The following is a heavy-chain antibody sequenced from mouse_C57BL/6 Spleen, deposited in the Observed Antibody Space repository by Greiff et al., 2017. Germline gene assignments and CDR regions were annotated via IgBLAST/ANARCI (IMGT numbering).Heavy chain of an antibody. J-gene: IGHJ4*01. V-gene: IGHV1-64*01. D-gene: IGHD2-4*01. CDR3: ARSDFVRPMDY. Sequence: QVQLQQPGAELVKPGASVKLSCKASGYTFTGYWMHWVKQRPGQGLEWIGRIHPSSGSTNYNEKFKGKATLTVDKSSNTAYMQLSSLTSEDSAVYFCARSDFVRPMDYWGQGTSVTVSS. CDR2: IHPSSGST. CDR1: GYTFTGYW.